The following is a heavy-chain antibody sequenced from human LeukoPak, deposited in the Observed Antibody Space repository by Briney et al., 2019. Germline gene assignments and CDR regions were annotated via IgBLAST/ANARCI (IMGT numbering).Heavy chain of an antibody. D-gene: IGHD4-17*01. J-gene: IGHJ4*02. V-gene: IGHV1-2*02. CDR1: GYTFTGYY. CDR2: INPNSGGT. CDR3: ARHNYGDYFPALSLDY. Sequence: GASVKVSCKASGYTFTGYYMHWVRQAPGQGLEWMGWINPNSGGTNYAQKFQGRVTMTRDTSISTAYMELSRLRSDDTAVYYCARHNYGDYFPALSLDYWGQGTLVTVSS.